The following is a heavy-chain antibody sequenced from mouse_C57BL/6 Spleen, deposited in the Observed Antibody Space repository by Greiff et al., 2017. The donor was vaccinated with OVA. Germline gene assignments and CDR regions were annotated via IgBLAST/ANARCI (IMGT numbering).Heavy chain of an antibody. D-gene: IGHD1-1*01. CDR2: IDPSDSET. Sequence: VQLQQSGAELVRPGSSVKLSCKASGYTFTSYWMHWVKQRPIQGLEWIGNIDPSDSETHYNQKFKDKATLTVDKSSSTAYMQLSSLTSEDSAVYYCARGGGSTLYYFDYWGQGTTLTVSS. CDR1: GYTFTSYW. J-gene: IGHJ2*01. CDR3: ARGGGSTLYYFDY. V-gene: IGHV1-52*01.